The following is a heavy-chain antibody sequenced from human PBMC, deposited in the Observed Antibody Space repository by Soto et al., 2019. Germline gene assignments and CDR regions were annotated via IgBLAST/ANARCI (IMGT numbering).Heavy chain of an antibody. D-gene: IGHD4-17*01. CDR2: ISYDGSNK. CDR3: AKEARDDYGYFQH. V-gene: IGHV3-30*18. J-gene: IGHJ1*01. Sequence: GGSLRLSCAASGFTFSSYGMHWVRQAPGKGLEWVAVISYDGSNKYYADSVKGRFTISRDNSKNTLYLQMNSLRAEDTAVYYCAKEARDDYGYFQHWGQGTLVTVSS. CDR1: GFTFSSYG.